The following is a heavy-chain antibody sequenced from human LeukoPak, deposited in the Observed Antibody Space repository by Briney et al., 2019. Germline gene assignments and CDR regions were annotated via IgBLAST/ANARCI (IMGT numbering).Heavy chain of an antibody. D-gene: IGHD6-6*01. CDR3: ARVKEQLGPHFDY. J-gene: IGHJ4*02. Sequence: PGGSLRLSCAASGFTVSSNYMSWVRQAPGRGLEWVSVIYSGGSTYYADSVKGRFTISRDNSKNTLYLQMNSLRAEDTAVYYCARVKEQLGPHFDYWGQGTLVTVSS. V-gene: IGHV3-66*02. CDR1: GFTVSSNY. CDR2: IYSGGST.